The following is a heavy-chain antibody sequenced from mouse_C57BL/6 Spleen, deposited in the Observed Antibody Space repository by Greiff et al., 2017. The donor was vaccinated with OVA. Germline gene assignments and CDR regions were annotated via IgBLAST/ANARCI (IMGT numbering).Heavy chain of an antibody. J-gene: IGHJ2*01. D-gene: IGHD1-1*01. CDR2: IHPNSGST. CDR1: GYTFTSYW. Sequence: QVHVKQPGAELVKPGASVKLSCTASGYTFTSYWMHWVKQRPGQGLEWIGMIHPNSGSTNYNEKFKSKATLTVDKSSSTAYMQLSSLTSEDSAVYYCARRGPYDGSSYEEYYFDYWGQGTTLTVSS. V-gene: IGHV1-64*01. CDR3: ARRGPYDGSSYEEYYFDY.